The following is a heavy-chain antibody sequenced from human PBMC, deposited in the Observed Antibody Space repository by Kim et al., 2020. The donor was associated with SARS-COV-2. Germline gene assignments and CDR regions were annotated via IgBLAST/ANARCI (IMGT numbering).Heavy chain of an antibody. D-gene: IGHD6-6*01. CDR3: VTRIAARPFPFDY. V-gene: IGHV3-64D*06. J-gene: IGHJ4*01. Sequence: DADSVKGRFTTSRDNSKHTLYLQMSSLRAEDTAVYYCVTRIAARPFPFDYWGHGTLVTVSS.